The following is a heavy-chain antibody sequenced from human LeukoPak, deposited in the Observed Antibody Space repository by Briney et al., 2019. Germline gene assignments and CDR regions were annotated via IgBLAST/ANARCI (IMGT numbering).Heavy chain of an antibody. D-gene: IGHD3-9*01. CDR3: ARTLTGGRGGYFDY. J-gene: IGHJ4*02. CDR2: IIPNSGGT. V-gene: IGHV1-2*02. CDR1: GSTFTGYY. Sequence: GSSVKVSCKASGSTFTGYYIHWVRQAPGQGLEWMGWIIPNSGGTNYAQRFQGRVTMTRDTSISTAYMGLTSLRSDDTALYYCARTLTGGRGGYFDYWGQGTLVTVSS.